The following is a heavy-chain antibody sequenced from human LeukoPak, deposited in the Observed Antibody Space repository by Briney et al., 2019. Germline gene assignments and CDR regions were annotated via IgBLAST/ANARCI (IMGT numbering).Heavy chain of an antibody. CDR2: ISSSSSYI. D-gene: IGHD6-19*01. J-gene: IGHJ4*02. CDR1: GFTVSSNY. Sequence: PGGSLRLSCAASGFTVSSNYMTWVRQAPGKGLEWVSSISSSSSYIYYADSVKGRFTISRDNAKNSLYLQMNSLRAEDTAVYYCARDYSIAVAGFHFDYWGQGTLVTVSS. V-gene: IGHV3-21*01. CDR3: ARDYSIAVAGFHFDY.